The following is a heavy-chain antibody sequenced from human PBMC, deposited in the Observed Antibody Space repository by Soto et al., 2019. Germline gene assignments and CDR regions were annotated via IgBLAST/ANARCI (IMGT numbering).Heavy chain of an antibody. D-gene: IGHD4-17*01. V-gene: IGHV3-30*18. CDR1: GFTFSSYG. Sequence: QVQLVESGGGVVQPGRSLRLSCAASGFTFSSYGMHWVRQAPGKGLEWVAVISYDGSNKYYADSVKGRFTISRDNSKNTLYLQMNSLRAEDTAVYYCAKDAYYGDYYYYMDVWGKGTTVTVSS. CDR3: AKDAYYGDYYYYMDV. J-gene: IGHJ6*03. CDR2: ISYDGSNK.